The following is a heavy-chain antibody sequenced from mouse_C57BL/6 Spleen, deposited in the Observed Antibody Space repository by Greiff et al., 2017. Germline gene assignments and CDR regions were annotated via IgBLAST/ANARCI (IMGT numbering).Heavy chain of an antibody. Sequence: EVQRVESGPGLVKPSQSLSLTCSVTGYSITSGYYWNWIRQFPGNKLEWMGYISYDGSNNYNPSLKNRISITRDTSKNQFFLKLNSVTTEDTATYYCARAYDYGFDVWGTGTTGTVSS. CDR3: ARAYDYGFDV. CDR2: ISYDGSN. CDR1: GYSITSGYY. D-gene: IGHD2-4*01. J-gene: IGHJ1*03. V-gene: IGHV3-6*01.